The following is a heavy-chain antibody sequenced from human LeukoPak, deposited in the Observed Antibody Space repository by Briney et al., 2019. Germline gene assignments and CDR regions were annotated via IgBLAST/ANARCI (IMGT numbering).Heavy chain of an antibody. CDR1: GFTFDDYG. Sequence: GGSLRLSCAASGFTFDDYGMSWVRQAPGKGLEWVSYISSSGSTIYYADSVKGRFTISRDNAKNSLYLQMNSLRAEDTAVYYCASSSGSYWDDAFDIWGQGTMVTVSS. CDR2: ISSSGSTI. D-gene: IGHD1-26*01. V-gene: IGHV3-11*01. CDR3: ASSSGSYWDDAFDI. J-gene: IGHJ3*02.